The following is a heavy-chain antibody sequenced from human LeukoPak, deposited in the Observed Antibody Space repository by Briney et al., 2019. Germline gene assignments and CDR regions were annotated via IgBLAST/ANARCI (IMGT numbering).Heavy chain of an antibody. Sequence: GESLKISRKGSGYSFPSYWIGWVRQMPGKGLEWMGIIYPGDSATRYSPSFQGQVTISADKSISTAYLQWSSLKASDTAMYYCARQGCSSTSCYVLNWFDPWGQGTLVTVSS. J-gene: IGHJ5*02. CDR2: IYPGDSAT. CDR3: ARQGCSSTSCYVLNWFDP. D-gene: IGHD2-2*01. V-gene: IGHV5-51*01. CDR1: GYSFPSYW.